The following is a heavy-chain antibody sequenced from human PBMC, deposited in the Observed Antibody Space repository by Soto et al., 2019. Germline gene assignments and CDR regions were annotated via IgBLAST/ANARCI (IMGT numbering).Heavy chain of an antibody. D-gene: IGHD6-19*01. CDR1: GFTFNTYS. CDR3: AKGSTSCSWYKGDY. V-gene: IGHV3-23*01. CDR2: ISGSGAGT. Sequence: EVQLLESGGGLVQPGGSLTLSCAASGFTFNTYSMTWVRQAPGKGLEWVSTISGSGAGTYYADSVKGRFTIFRDNSKDTLYLQMNSLRIEDTALYYCAKGSTSCSWYKGDYWGQGTLVTVSS. J-gene: IGHJ4*02.